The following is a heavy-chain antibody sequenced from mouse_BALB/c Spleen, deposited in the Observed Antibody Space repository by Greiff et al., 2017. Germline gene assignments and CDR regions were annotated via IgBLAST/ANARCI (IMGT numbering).Heavy chain of an antibody. V-gene: IGHV5-6-4*01. CDR1: GFTFSSYT. CDR2: ISSGGSYT. CDR3: TREQGNYVGFAY. D-gene: IGHD2-1*01. J-gene: IGHJ3*01. Sequence: EVQLVESGGGLVKPGGSLKLSCAASGFTFSSYTMSWVRQTPEKRLEWVATISSGGSYTYYPDSVKGRFTISRDNAKNTLYLQMSSLKSEDTAMYYCTREQGNYVGFAYWGQGTLVTVSA.